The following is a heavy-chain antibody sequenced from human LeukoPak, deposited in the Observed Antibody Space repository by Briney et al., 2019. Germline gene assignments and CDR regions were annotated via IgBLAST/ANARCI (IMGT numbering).Heavy chain of an antibody. CDR3: ARDLSMADLGWFDP. V-gene: IGHV4-38-2*02. CDR1: GYSISSGYY. Sequence: PSETLSLTCTVSGYSISSGYYWGWIRQPPGKGPEWIGSIYHSGSTYYNPSLKSRVTISVDTSKNQFSLKLSSVTAADTAVYYCARDLSMADLGWFDPWGQGTLVTVSS. CDR2: IYHSGST. D-gene: IGHD2-8*01. J-gene: IGHJ5*02.